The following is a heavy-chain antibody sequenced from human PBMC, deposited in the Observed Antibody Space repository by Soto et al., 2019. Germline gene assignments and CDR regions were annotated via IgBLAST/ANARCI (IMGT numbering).Heavy chain of an antibody. CDR3: ARAIGPMLFDV. V-gene: IGHV6-1*01. Sequence: SQTLSLTCAISGDSVSSNSPAWNWIRQSPSRGLEWLGRTYYRSKWYNDYAVVVKSRLTIAPDTSKNQFSLQLNSVTPEDTAVYYCARAIGPMLFDVWGQGTMVTVSS. CDR2: TYYRSKWYN. J-gene: IGHJ3*01. D-gene: IGHD2-8*01. CDR1: GDSVSSNSPA.